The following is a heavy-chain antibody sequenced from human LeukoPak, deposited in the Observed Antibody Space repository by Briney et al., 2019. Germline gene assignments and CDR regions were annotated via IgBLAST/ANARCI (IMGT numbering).Heavy chain of an antibody. CDR3: ARDYITIFGVRRGGFDP. V-gene: IGHV3-11*01. D-gene: IGHD3-3*01. Sequence: GGSLRLSCAASGFTFSDYYMSWIRQAPGKGLEWVSYISSSGNTIYYADSVKGRFTISRDNAKNSLYLQMNSLRAEDTAVYYCARDYITIFGVRRGGFDPWGQGTLVTVSS. CDR1: GFTFSDYY. J-gene: IGHJ5*02. CDR2: ISSSGNTI.